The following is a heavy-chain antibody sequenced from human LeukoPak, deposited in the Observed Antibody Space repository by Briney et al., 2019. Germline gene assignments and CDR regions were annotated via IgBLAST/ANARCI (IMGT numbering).Heavy chain of an antibody. V-gene: IGHV3-74*01. D-gene: IGHD3-16*01. J-gene: IGHJ4*02. CDR1: GFTFSSYW. CDR3: AKGAGGTPFYYFDY. Sequence: GGSLRLSCAASGFTFSSYWMHWVRQAPGKGLVWVSRINSDGTSTSYADSVKGRFTISRDNSNNTVYLQMSSLRAEDTAVYYCAKGAGGTPFYYFDYWGQGTLVTVSS. CDR2: INSDGTST.